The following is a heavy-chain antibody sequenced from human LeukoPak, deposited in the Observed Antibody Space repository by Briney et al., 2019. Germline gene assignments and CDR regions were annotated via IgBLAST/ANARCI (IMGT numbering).Heavy chain of an antibody. Sequence: RASVKVSCKASGYTFIAYYMHWVRQAPGQGLEWMGWVNPASGGTNYAQKFEGRVTMTRDTSISTAYMELTALTSDDTAVYYCAGQKDPRPIDYWGQGTLVTVSS. V-gene: IGHV1-2*02. CDR1: GYTFIAYY. J-gene: IGHJ4*02. CDR2: VNPASGGT. CDR3: AGQKDPRPIDY.